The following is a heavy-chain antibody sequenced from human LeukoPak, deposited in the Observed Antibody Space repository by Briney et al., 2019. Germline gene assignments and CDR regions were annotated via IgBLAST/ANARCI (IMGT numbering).Heavy chain of an antibody. J-gene: IGHJ4*02. CDR1: GFTFSSSW. D-gene: IGHD3-16*01. CDR2: IKPDGSEK. Sequence: PGGSLRLSCAASGFTFSSSWMNWVRQAPGKGLEWVANIKPDGSEKFYVDSVKGRFTISRDNAQNSLYLQMNSLRAEDTAVYYCAFYGHWGQGTLVTVSS. V-gene: IGHV3-7*05. CDR3: AFYGH.